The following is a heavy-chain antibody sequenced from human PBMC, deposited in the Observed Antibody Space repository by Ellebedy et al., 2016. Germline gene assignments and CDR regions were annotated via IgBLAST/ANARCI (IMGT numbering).Heavy chain of an antibody. D-gene: IGHD3-10*01. CDR3: ARTGDPDRYYYYMDV. V-gene: IGHV4-59*13. Sequence: SETLSLTXTVSGGSISSYYWSWIRQPPGKGLEWIGYIYYSGSTNYNPSLKSRVTISVDTSKNQFSLKLSSVTAADTAVYYCARTGDPDRYYYYMDVWGKGTTVTVSS. CDR2: IYYSGST. CDR1: GGSISSYY. J-gene: IGHJ6*03.